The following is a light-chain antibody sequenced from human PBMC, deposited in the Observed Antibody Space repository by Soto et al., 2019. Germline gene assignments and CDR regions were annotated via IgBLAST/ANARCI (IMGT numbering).Light chain of an antibody. Sequence: DIQMTQSPSSLSASVGDRVTITCRASQSISSYLNWYQHKPGKAPKLLIHTASSLESGVPSRFRGSGSETDFTLTISSLQPEDSATYYCQQSYSIPVTFGQGTKVDIK. CDR3: QQSYSIPVT. CDR2: TAS. CDR1: QSISSY. J-gene: IGKJ2*01. V-gene: IGKV1-39*01.